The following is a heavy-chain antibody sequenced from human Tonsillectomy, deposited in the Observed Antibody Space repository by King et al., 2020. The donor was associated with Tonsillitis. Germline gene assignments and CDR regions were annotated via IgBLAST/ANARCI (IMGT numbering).Heavy chain of an antibody. CDR3: ATGKRMGPTMNYFDY. D-gene: IGHD1-26*01. CDR2: VDPEDGET. CDR1: GSTFSDYY. V-gene: IGHV1-69-2*01. J-gene: IGHJ4*02. Sequence: QLVQSGAEVKKPGATVKISCKVSGSTFSDYYMHWVQQAPGKGLEWMGFVDPEDGETISAEKFRGRVTITADTSTDTAYMELCGLRSEDTAVYYCATGKRMGPTMNYFDYWGQGTLVTVSS.